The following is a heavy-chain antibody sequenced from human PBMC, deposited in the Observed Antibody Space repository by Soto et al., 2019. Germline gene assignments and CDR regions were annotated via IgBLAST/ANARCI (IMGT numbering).Heavy chain of an antibody. Sequence: GGSLRLSCAASGFTFSDYYMSWIRQAPGKGLEWVSYISSSSSYTNYADSVKGRFTISRDNAKNSLYLQMNSLRAEDTAVYYCAGRMTTVTSFDYWGQGTLVTVS. CDR1: GFTFSDYY. D-gene: IGHD4-17*01. CDR2: ISSSSSYT. V-gene: IGHV3-11*06. CDR3: AGRMTTVTSFDY. J-gene: IGHJ4*02.